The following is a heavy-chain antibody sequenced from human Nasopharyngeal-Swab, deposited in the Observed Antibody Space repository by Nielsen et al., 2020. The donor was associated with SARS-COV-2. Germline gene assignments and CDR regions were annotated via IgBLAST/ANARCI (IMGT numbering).Heavy chain of an antibody. CDR2: IKQDGTLK. J-gene: IGHJ6*02. CDR1: GSTFSDYW. V-gene: IGHV3-7*01. D-gene: IGHD3-3*01. Sequence: GESLKISCGGSGSTFSDYWMSWVRQSPEKGLEWVANIKQDGTLKSYVDSVKGRFIISRDNAKNSLDLQMNSLRAEDTAVYYCARHYDFWSGYYNSHFYGMDVWGQGTTVTVSS. CDR3: ARHYDFWSGYYNSHFYGMDV.